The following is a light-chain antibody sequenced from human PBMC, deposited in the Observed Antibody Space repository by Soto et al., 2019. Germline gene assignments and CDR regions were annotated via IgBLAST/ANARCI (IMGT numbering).Light chain of an antibody. V-gene: IGKV3-11*01. J-gene: IGKJ4*01. CDR2: DAS. CDR3: QQRSNWPLT. CDR1: QSVSSY. Sequence: EIVLTQSPATLSLSPGERATLSCRASQSVSSYLAWYQQKPGQAPRLLIYDASNRATGIPARLSGSGSGTHFTLTIRSLVPEDFAVYYCQQRSNWPLTYGGGTKVEIK.